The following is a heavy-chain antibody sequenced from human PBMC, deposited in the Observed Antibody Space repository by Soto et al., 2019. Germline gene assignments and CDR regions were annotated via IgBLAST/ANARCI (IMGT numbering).Heavy chain of an antibody. Sequence: PGGSLRLSCAASGFTFSSYAMHWVRQAPGKGLEWVANIKKDGGEKYYVDSVKGRFTISRDNAKNSVHLQMNSLRVEDTAVYYCAREGYASGSGDYGMDVWGQGTTVTVSS. CDR1: GFTFSSYA. CDR2: IKKDGGEK. D-gene: IGHD3-10*01. V-gene: IGHV3-7*01. J-gene: IGHJ6*02. CDR3: AREGYASGSGDYGMDV.